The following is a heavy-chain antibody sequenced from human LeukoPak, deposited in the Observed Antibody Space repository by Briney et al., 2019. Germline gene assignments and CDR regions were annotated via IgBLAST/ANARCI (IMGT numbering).Heavy chain of an antibody. Sequence: PGGSLRLSCAASGFTFSSSEMNWVRQAPGKGLEWVALIWYDGSNKYYPDSVKGRFTISRDNSKNTLYLQMISLRAEDTAVYYCARYVGGGNSGGFDYWGQGTLVIVSS. CDR1: GFTFSSSE. CDR3: ARYVGGGNSGGFDY. D-gene: IGHD4-23*01. V-gene: IGHV3-33*08. J-gene: IGHJ4*02. CDR2: IWYDGSNK.